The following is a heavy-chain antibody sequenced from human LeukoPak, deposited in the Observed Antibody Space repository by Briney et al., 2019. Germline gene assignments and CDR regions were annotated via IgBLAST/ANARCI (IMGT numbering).Heavy chain of an antibody. Sequence: GGSLRLSCAASGFTFSDYYMSWIRQAPGKGLEWVSYISSSGSTIYYADSVKGRFTISRDSAKNSLYLQMNSLRAEDTTVYYCATRDYCSSTSCFPYYYYYYMDVWGKGTTVTVSS. J-gene: IGHJ6*03. D-gene: IGHD2-2*01. CDR3: ATRDYCSSTSCFPYYYYYYMDV. CDR2: ISSSGSTI. CDR1: GFTFSDYY. V-gene: IGHV3-11*01.